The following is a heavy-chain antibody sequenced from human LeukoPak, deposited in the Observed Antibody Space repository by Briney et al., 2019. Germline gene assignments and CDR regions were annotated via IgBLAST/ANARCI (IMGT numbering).Heavy chain of an antibody. CDR3: ARVAPDYYDPGDY. J-gene: IGHJ4*02. Sequence: GGSLRLSRAASAFTFSSSWMSWVRQAPGKGLEWVANINLDGTDKRYVDSVKGRFTISRDNAKNSLYLQMNSLRAEDTAVYYCARVAPDYYDPGDYWGQGTLVTVSS. V-gene: IGHV3-7*05. D-gene: IGHD3-22*01. CDR1: AFTFSSSW. CDR2: INLDGTDK.